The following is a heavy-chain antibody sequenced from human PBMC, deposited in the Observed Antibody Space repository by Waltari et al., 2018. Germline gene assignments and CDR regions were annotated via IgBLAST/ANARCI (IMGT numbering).Heavy chain of an antibody. V-gene: IGHV4-4*02. D-gene: IGHD4-17*01. J-gene: IGHJ4*02. CDR2: IYHSGST. Sequence: QVQLQESGPGLVKPSGTLSLTCAVSGGSISSSNWWSWVRQPPGKGLEWIGEIYHSGSTNYNPSLKSRVTISVDTSKNQFSLKLSSVTAADTAVYYCARIHDYGDLVFDYWGQGTLVTVSS. CDR3: ARIHDYGDLVFDY. CDR1: GGSISSSNW.